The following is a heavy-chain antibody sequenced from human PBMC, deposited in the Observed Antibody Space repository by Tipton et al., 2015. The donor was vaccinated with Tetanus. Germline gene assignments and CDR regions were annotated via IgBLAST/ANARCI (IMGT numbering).Heavy chain of an antibody. Sequence: TLSLTCTVSGGSISSGGYYWSWIRQHPGKGLEWIGDIYYSGSTYYNPSLKSRVTISVDTSKNQFSLKLNFVTAADTAVYYCARDQARGARGWNYFDYWGQGTLVTVSS. J-gene: IGHJ4*02. CDR2: IYYSGST. CDR3: ARDQARGARGWNYFDY. V-gene: IGHV4-31*03. CDR1: GGSISSGGYY. D-gene: IGHD1-26*01.